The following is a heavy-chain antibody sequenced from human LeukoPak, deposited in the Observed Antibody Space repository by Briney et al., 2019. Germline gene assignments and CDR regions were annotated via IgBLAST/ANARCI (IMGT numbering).Heavy chain of an antibody. CDR3: ARDLWFGEFDWYFAL. Sequence: GGSLRLSCEVSGFNFNDYSMHWVRQAPGKGLEWVASITSTSRTILYADSVRGRFIVSRDNAKNTVSLEMNSLRAEDTALYYCARDLWFGEFDWYFALWGRGTLVTVSS. J-gene: IGHJ2*01. CDR1: GFNFNDYS. CDR2: ITSTSRTI. D-gene: IGHD3-10*01. V-gene: IGHV3-21*04.